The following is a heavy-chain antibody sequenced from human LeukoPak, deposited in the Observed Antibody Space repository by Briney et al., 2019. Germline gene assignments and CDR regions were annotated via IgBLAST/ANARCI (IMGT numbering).Heavy chain of an antibody. CDR1: RGSISSNPYY. CDR2: IHYNGSP. CDR3: ARRRGYSGFDYDAFNI. Sequence: SETLSLTCTVPRGSISSNPYYWGWIRQPPGDGLAWLGSIHYNGSPYYNPSLKSRFTISVETSKNQFSLKLSSGTAADTAVYYCARRRGYSGFDYDAFNIWGPGTMVTVSS. J-gene: IGHJ3*02. V-gene: IGHV4-39*01. D-gene: IGHD5-12*01.